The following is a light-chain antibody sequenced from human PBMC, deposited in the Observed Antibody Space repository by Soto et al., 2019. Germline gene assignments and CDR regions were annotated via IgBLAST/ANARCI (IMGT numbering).Light chain of an antibody. V-gene: IGKV1-39*01. CDR1: QSIGRY. Sequence: DIQMTQSPSSLSASVGERATITCRASQSIGRYLSWYQQXPGKAPKLLIYLASSLQSGVPSRFSGSGSGTDFTLTISSLQPEDLATYYCLESSSALTFGQGTRLEIK. J-gene: IGKJ5*01. CDR2: LAS. CDR3: LESSSALT.